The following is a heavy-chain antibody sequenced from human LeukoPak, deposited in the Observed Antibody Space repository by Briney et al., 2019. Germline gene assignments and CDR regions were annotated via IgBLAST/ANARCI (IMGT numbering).Heavy chain of an antibody. V-gene: IGHV4-31*03. J-gene: IGHJ1*01. CDR2: IYYSGST. CDR3: ATLEYYYDSSGYETEGYFHH. CDR1: GGSISSGGYY. D-gene: IGHD3-22*01. Sequence: PSETLSLTCTVSGGSISSGGYYWSWIRQHPGKGLEWIGYIYYSGSTDYNPPLRSRVTISVDTSKNQFSLKLSSVTAADTAVYYCATLEYYYDSSGYETEGYFHHWGQGTLVTVSS.